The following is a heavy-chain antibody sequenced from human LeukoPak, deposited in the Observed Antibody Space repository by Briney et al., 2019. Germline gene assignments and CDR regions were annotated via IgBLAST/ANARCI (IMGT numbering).Heavy chain of an antibody. CDR3: ARMSGSGYHKINDYYGMDV. D-gene: IGHD3-3*01. J-gene: IGHJ6*02. CDR1: GGSINSSSYY. V-gene: IGHV4-39*01. Sequence: SETLSLTCTASGGSINSSSYYWGWIRQPPGKGLEWIGSIYYSGSTYYNPSLKSRVTISVDTSKNQFSLKLSSVTAADTAVYYCARMSGSGYHKINDYYGMDVWGQGTTVTVSS. CDR2: IYYSGST.